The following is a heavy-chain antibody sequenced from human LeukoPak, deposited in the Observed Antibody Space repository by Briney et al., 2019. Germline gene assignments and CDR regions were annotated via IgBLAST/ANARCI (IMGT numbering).Heavy chain of an antibody. D-gene: IGHD2-2*01. Sequence: SETLSLTCTVSGGSISSRSYYWGWIRQPPGKGLEWIGNIYYSGGTYYHPSLKSRVTISVDTSKNQFSLNLSSVTAADTAVYYCARLPAPGCSSTSCYAHDAFDIWGQGTMVTVSS. CDR3: ARLPAPGCSSTSCYAHDAFDI. CDR1: GGSISSRSYY. J-gene: IGHJ3*02. CDR2: IYYSGGT. V-gene: IGHV4-39*01.